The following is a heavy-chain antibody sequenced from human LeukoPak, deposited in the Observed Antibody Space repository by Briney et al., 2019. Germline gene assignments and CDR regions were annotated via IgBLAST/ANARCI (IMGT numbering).Heavy chain of an antibody. Sequence: ASVKVSCKASGYTFTSYYMHWVRQAPGQGLEWMGIINPSGGSTSYAQKFQGRVTMTRDTSTSTAYMELRSLRSDDTAVYYCARVSVWFGELPQGADYWGQGTLVTVPS. CDR1: GYTFTSYY. D-gene: IGHD3-10*01. CDR3: ARVSVWFGELPQGADY. J-gene: IGHJ4*02. CDR2: INPSGGST. V-gene: IGHV1-46*01.